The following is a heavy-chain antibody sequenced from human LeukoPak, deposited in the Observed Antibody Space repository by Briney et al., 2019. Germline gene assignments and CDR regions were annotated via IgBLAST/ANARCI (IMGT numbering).Heavy chain of an antibody. D-gene: IGHD4-11*01. V-gene: IGHV3-23*01. J-gene: IGHJ4*02. CDR3: AKDRDGGVTTRAKGFDY. CDR1: GFTFSSYA. Sequence: GGSLRLSCAASGFTFSSYAMSWVRQAPGKGLEWVSGISAGGSSTYYADSVKGRFTISRDNSENTLYLQMNGLRAEDTAVYYCAKDRDGGVTTRAKGFDYWGQGTLVTVSS. CDR2: ISAGGSST.